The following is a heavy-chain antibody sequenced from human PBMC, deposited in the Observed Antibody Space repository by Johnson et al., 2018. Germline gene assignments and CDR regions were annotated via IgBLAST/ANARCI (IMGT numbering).Heavy chain of an antibody. D-gene: IGHD3-10*01. CDR2: ISYDGNNK. CDR1: GFTFSSYA. CDR3: ARVRYYYGAGSPFDP. J-gene: IGHJ5*02. V-gene: IGHV3-30*14. Sequence: VQLLESGGGVVQPGRSLRLSCAASGFTFSSYALHWVRQAPGKGLEWVAFISYDGNNKHSADSVKGRFTIPRDNSKNTLYLQMNSLRAEDTAVYYCARVRYYYGAGSPFDPGGQGTLVTVSS.